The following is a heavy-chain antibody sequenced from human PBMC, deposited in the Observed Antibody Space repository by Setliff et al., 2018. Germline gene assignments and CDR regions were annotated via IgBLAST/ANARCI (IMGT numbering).Heavy chain of an antibody. CDR2: INHRGST. Sequence: PSETLSLTCAAYGGTFSDYYWTWIRQPPGKGLEWVGEINHRGSTNYNPSLKSRVTISVDTSKDQFSLKLISMTAADTAVYYCARGGTYRYFDYWGQGALVTVSS. CDR3: ARGGTYRYFDY. J-gene: IGHJ4*02. CDR1: GGTFSDYY. V-gene: IGHV4-34*01.